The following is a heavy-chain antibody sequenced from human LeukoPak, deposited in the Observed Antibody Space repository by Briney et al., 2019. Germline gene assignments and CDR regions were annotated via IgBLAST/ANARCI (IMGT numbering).Heavy chain of an antibody. CDR3: ARENRDYFDY. D-gene: IGHD3-10*01. CDR1: GFTFSSYA. J-gene: IGHJ4*02. Sequence: GGSLRLSCAASGFTFSSYAMHWVRQAPGKGLEWVAVISYDGSNKYYADSVKGRFTISRDNSKNTLYLQMNSLRAEDTAVYYRARENRDYFDYWGQGTLVTVSS. V-gene: IGHV3-30-3*01. CDR2: ISYDGSNK.